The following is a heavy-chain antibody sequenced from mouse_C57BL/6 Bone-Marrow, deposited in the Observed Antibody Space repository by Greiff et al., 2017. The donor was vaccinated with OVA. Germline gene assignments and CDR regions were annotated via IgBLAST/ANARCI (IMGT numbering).Heavy chain of an antibody. CDR2: INPGSGGT. CDR3: ARWRPHYYAMDY. CDR1: GYAFTNYL. J-gene: IGHJ4*01. V-gene: IGHV1-54*01. Sequence: QVQLKVSGAELVRPGTSVKVSCKASGYAFTNYLIEWVKQRPGQGLEWIGVINPGSGGTNYNEKFKGKATLTADKSSSTAYMQLSSLTSEDSAVYFCARWRPHYYAMDYWGQGTSVTVSS.